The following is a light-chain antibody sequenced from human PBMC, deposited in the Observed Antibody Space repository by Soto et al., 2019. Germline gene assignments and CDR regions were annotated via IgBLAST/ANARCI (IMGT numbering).Light chain of an antibody. CDR1: SSDVGGYNY. CDR3: CSYAGSYTYV. CDR2: DVS. Sequence: QSVLTQPRSVSGSPGQSVTISCTGTSSDVGGYNYVSWYQQYPGKAPKLMIYDVSKRPSGVPDRFSGSKSGNTASLTISGLQAEDEADYYCCSYAGSYTYVFGTGTKVTVL. V-gene: IGLV2-11*01. J-gene: IGLJ1*01.